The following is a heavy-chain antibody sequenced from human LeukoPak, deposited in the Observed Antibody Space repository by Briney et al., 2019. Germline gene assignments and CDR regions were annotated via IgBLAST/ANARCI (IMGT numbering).Heavy chain of an antibody. D-gene: IGHD3-3*02. CDR1: GGSISSSSYY. CDR2: ISGSGGNT. V-gene: IGHV3-23*01. Sequence: PSETLSLTCTVSGGSISSSSYYWGWIRQPPGKGLEWVSAISGSGGNTYYADSVKGRFTISRDNSKNTLHLQMNSLRAEGTAVYYCAKVHISQSIHENYFDYWGQGTLVTVSS. CDR3: AKVHISQSIHENYFDY. J-gene: IGHJ4*02.